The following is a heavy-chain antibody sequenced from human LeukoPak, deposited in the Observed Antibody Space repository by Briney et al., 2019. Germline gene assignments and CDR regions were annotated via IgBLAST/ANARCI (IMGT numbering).Heavy chain of an antibody. V-gene: IGHV4-39*01. CDR3: ASPLIAVAGSFGY. J-gene: IGHJ4*02. D-gene: IGHD6-19*01. Sequence: SETLSLTCTVSGGSISSSSYYWGWIRQPPGKGLEWIGSIYYSGSTYYNPSLKSRVTISVDTSKNQFSLKLSSVTAADTAVYYCASPLIAVAGSFGYWGQGTLVTVSS. CDR2: IYYSGST. CDR1: GGSISSSSYY.